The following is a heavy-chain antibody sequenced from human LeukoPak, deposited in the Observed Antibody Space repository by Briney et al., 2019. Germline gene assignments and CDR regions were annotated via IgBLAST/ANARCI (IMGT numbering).Heavy chain of an antibody. CDR1: GFTFSSYA. J-gene: IGHJ3*02. Sequence: GGSLRLSCAASGFTFSSYAMSWVRQAPGKGLEWVSSISSSSSCIYYADSVKGRFTISRDNAKNSLYLQMNSLRAEDTAVYYCARRGSSSCFDIWGQGTMVTVSS. CDR2: ISSSSSCI. V-gene: IGHV3-21*01. D-gene: IGHD6-13*01. CDR3: ARRGSSSCFDI.